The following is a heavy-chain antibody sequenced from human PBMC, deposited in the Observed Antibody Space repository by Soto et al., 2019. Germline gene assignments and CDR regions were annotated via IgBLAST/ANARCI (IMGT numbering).Heavy chain of an antibody. CDR1: GGTFSSYT. CDR2: IIPILGIA. Sequence: QVQLVQSGAEVKKPGSSVKVSCKASGGTFSSYTISWVRQAPGQGLEWMGRIIPILGIANYAQKFQGRVTITADKSPTTAYMELSGLRSESTAVYYCARNGGGVVVPGADWYFDLWGRGTLGTVSS. CDR3: ARNGGGVVVPGADWYFDL. V-gene: IGHV1-69*02. J-gene: IGHJ2*01. D-gene: IGHD2-2*01.